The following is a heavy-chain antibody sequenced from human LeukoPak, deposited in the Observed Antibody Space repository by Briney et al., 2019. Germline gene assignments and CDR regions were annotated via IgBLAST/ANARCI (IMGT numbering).Heavy chain of an antibody. D-gene: IGHD6-13*01. CDR1: GLTFSSYE. CDR2: ISSSGSTI. J-gene: IGHJ6*02. Sequence: GGSLRLSCAASGLTFSSYEMNWVRRAPGKGLEGVSYISSSGSTIYYADSVKGRFTIPRDNATNSLSMQMNSLRAEATAAYYCARGRDTSSWGPYYYGMDVWGQGTTVTVSS. CDR3: ARGRDTSSWGPYYYGMDV. V-gene: IGHV3-48*03.